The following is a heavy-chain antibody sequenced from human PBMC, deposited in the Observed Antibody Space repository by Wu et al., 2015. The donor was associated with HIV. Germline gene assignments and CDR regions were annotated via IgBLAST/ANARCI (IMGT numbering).Heavy chain of an antibody. CDR2: VIPVIGTP. J-gene: IGHJ4*02. D-gene: IGHD3-9*01. CDR1: GGTFSNFA. CDR3: ARGLRDILTGYYSAFEY. V-gene: IGHV1-69*05. Sequence: QVQLVQSGAEVKKPGSSVKVSCKASGGTFSNFASNWVRQAPGQGLEWMGGVIPVIGTPNYAQKFQGRVTLTSDESTTTAYMEVNNLTSEDTAVYYCARGLRDILTGYYSAFEYWGQGSLVTVS.